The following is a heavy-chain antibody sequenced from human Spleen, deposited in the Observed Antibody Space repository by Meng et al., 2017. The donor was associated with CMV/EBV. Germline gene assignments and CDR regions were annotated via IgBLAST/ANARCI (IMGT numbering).Heavy chain of an antibody. J-gene: IGHJ1*01. CDR3: AKVMHIYGSDFQY. CDR1: RFPFSSSW. V-gene: IGHV3-11*01. CDR2: ISSSGRGI. D-gene: IGHD4-17*01. Sequence: CAASRFPFSSSWMSWVRHPPGKGPEWLAYISSSGRGIYYADSVRGRFTISRDNAKNSLSLHMTRLRPEDTAVYYCAKVMHIYGSDFQYWGQGTLVNVSS.